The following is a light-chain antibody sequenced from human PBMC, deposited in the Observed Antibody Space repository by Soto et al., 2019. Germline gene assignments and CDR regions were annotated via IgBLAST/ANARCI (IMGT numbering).Light chain of an antibody. V-gene: IGKV1-13*02. CDR3: QHFNGYPRT. CDR1: QGISSA. Sequence: AIQLTQSPSSLSASIGDRVTITCRASQGISSALAWYQQKPGKAPSLLIYGASTLESGVPSSFSGSGSGTDFTLTISSLQPEDFATYYCQHFNGYPRTFGQGTRLGL. CDR2: GAS. J-gene: IGKJ5*01.